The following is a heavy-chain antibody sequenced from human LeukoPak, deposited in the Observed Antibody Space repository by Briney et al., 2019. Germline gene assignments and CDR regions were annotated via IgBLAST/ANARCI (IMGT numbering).Heavy chain of an antibody. CDR3: ARAGVVDYFDY. J-gene: IGHJ4*02. Sequence: SGGSLRLSCAASGFTSSSYWMSWVRQAPGKGLEWVANIKQDGSEKYYVDPVKGRFTISRDNAKNSLYLQMNSLRAEDTAVYYCARAGVVDYFDYWGQGTLVTVSS. CDR1: GFTSSSYW. CDR2: IKQDGSEK. V-gene: IGHV3-7*01. D-gene: IGHD2-2*01.